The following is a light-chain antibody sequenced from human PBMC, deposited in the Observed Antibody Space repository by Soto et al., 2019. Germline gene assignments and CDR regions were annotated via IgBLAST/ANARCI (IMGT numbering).Light chain of an antibody. CDR1: NSNIGSNT. CDR3: CSYTSSGTPV. CDR2: EVT. Sequence: QSVLTQPPSASGTPGQRVTISCSGSNSNIGSNTVNWYQQLPGTAPKLMIYEVTNRPSGVSNRFSGSKSGNTASLTISGLQAEDEADYYCCSYTSSGTPVFGGGTKLTVL. J-gene: IGLJ3*02. V-gene: IGLV1-44*01.